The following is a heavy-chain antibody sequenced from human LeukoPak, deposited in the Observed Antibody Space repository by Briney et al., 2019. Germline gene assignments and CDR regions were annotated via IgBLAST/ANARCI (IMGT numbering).Heavy chain of an antibody. D-gene: IGHD1-26*01. CDR2: ISAYNGNT. V-gene: IGHV1-18*01. CDR3: AGRIEYYFDN. CDR1: GYTFTNYG. J-gene: IGHJ4*02. Sequence: ASVTVSCKASGYTFTNYGITWVRQAPGQGLEWMGWISAYNGNTNYAQKLQGRVTMTTDTSTSTAYMELRSLRSDDTAVYYCAGRIEYYFDNWGQGTLVTVSS.